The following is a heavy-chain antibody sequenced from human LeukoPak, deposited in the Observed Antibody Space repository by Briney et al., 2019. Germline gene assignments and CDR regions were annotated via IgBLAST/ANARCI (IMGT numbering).Heavy chain of an antibody. CDR3: ARGVGYYDVVVGYDY. CDR1: GYTFTSYD. CDR2: MNPNSGNT. D-gene: IGHD3-22*01. J-gene: IGHJ4*02. V-gene: IGHV1-8*03. Sequence: ASVKVSCKASGYTFTSYDINWVRQATGQGLEWMGWMNPNSGNTGYAQKFQGRVTITRNTSTSTAYMELSSLRSEDTAVYYCARGVGYYDVVVGYDYWGQGTLVTVSS.